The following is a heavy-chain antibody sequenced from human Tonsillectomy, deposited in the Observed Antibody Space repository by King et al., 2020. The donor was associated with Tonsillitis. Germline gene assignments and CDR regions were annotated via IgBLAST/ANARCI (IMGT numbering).Heavy chain of an antibody. J-gene: IGHJ6*02. CDR2: ISGSGGST. CDR3: AKGQYYDFWSGREYYGMDV. CDR1: GFTFSSYA. Sequence: VQLVESGGGLVQPGGSLRLSCAASGFTFSSYAMSWVRQAPGKGLEWVSAISGSGGSTYYADSVKGRFTISRDNSKNTLYLRMNSLRAEDTAVYYCAKGQYYDFWSGREYYGMDVWGQGTTVTVSS. D-gene: IGHD3-3*01. V-gene: IGHV3-23*04.